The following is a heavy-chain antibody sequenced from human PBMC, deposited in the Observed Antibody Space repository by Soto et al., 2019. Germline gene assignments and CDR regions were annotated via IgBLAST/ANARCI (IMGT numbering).Heavy chain of an antibody. CDR2: ISSSVSTI. CDR3: ARGWGYSYGRDASTDY. Sequence: GGSRRLSCAASGFTFGDYYMSWIRQAPGRGREWVSYISSSVSTIYYAASVKGRFTISRDNAKNSLYLQMNRLGAEDTAVYYCARGWGYSYGRDASTDYWGQGTLVTVSS. CDR1: GFTFGDYY. J-gene: IGHJ4*02. V-gene: IGHV3-11*01. D-gene: IGHD5-18*01.